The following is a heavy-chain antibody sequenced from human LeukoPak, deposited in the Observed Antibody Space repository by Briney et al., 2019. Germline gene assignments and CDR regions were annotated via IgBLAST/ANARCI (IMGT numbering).Heavy chain of an antibody. J-gene: IGHJ4*02. Sequence: ASVKVSCKASGYTFTSYYIHWVRQAPGQGLEWIGIINPIGGSTRYAQKFQGRVTMTRDTSTSTVYMELSSLRSEDTAVYYCARGVRYYGSGSYYMVYWGQGTLVTVSS. CDR2: INPIGGST. CDR3: ARGVRYYGSGSYYMVY. V-gene: IGHV1-46*01. D-gene: IGHD3-10*01. CDR1: GYTFTSYY.